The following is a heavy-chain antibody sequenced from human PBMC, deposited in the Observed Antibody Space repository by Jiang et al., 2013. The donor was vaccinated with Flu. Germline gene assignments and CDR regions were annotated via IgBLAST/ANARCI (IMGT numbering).Heavy chain of an antibody. CDR3: AREIQVLTGAYYYYGMDV. J-gene: IGHJ6*02. CDR1: GFTFSSYS. Sequence: QLVESGGGLVQPGGSLRLSCAASGFTFSSYSMNWVRQAPGKGLEWVSYISSSSGTRYSADSVKGRFAISRDNAKNSLYLQMNSLRAEDTAVYYCAREIQVLTGAYYYYGMDVWGQGPRSPSP. V-gene: IGHV3-48*01. CDR2: ISSSSGTR. D-gene: IGHD7-27*01.